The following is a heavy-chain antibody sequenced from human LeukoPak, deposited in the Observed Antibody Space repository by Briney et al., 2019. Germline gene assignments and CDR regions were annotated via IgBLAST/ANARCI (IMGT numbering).Heavy chain of an antibody. CDR1: GGSFSGYY. CDR3: ARIPADSSGYGRLDY. CDR2: INHSGST. J-gene: IGHJ4*02. D-gene: IGHD3-22*01. Sequence: PSETLSLTCAVYGGSFSGYYWSWIRQPPGKGLEWIGEINHSGSTNYNPSLKSRVTISVDTSKNQFSLKLSSVTAADTAVYYCARIPADSSGYGRLDYWGQGTLVTVSS. V-gene: IGHV4-34*01.